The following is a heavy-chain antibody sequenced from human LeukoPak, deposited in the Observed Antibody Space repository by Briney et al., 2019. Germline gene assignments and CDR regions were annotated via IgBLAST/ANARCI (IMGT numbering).Heavy chain of an antibody. J-gene: IGHJ4*02. CDR3: ARADYGDYGVDF. CDR1: GFAFSSSN. CDR2: ITSDAYI. Sequence: GGSLRLSCAASGFAFSSSNLNWFRQAAGKGLEWVSSITSDAYIYYADSLKGRFSISRDNAKNSVFLQMISLRAEDTAVYYCARADYGDYGVDFWGQGTLVTVSS. V-gene: IGHV3-21*01. D-gene: IGHD4-17*01.